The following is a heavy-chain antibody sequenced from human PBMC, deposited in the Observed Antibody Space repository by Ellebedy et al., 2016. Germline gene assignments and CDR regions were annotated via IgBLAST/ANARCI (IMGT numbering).Heavy chain of an antibody. V-gene: IGHV3-66*01. J-gene: IGHJ4*02. D-gene: IGHD3-10*01. CDR1: GFSLNHVF. Sequence: GGSLRLXCVASGFSLNHVFMNWVRQAPGKGLEWVSILYTGGSTHYADSVKGRFTMSRDISKNTVFLQMNSLRVEDTAVYYCARDNYHDLGSQTNFDYWGQGTLVTVSS. CDR2: LYTGGST. CDR3: ARDNYHDLGSQTNFDY.